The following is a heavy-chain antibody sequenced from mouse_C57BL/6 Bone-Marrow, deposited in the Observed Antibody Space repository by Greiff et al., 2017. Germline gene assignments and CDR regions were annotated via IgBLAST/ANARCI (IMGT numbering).Heavy chain of an antibody. CDR3: ASSGLLWLRLWDY. Sequence: QVQLQQPGAELVKPGASVKMSCKASGYTFTSYWITWVKQRPGQGLEWIGDIYPGSGSTNYNEKFKSKATLTVDTSSSTAYMQLSSLTSDDSAVYYCASSGLLWLRLWDYWGQGTTLTVSS. J-gene: IGHJ2*01. CDR1: GYTFTSYW. D-gene: IGHD2-2*01. CDR2: IYPGSGST. V-gene: IGHV1-55*01.